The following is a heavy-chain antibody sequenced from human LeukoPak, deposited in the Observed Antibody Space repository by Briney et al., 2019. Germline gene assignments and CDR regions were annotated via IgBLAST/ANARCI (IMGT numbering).Heavy chain of an antibody. CDR1: GFTFSNYW. D-gene: IGHD3-9*01. CDR3: ARDATHYDILTGYYRGGYFDY. V-gene: IGHV3-7*04. CDR2: TKQNENEK. J-gene: IGHJ4*02. Sequence: GGSLRLSCAASGFTFSNYWMSWVRQAPGKGLEWVANTKQNENEKHYVDSVKGRFTISRDNAKNSLYLQMNSLRAEDTAVYYCARDATHYDILTGYYRGGYFDYWGQGTLVTVSS.